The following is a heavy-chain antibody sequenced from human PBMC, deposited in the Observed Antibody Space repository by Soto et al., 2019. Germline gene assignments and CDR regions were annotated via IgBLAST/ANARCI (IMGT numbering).Heavy chain of an antibody. CDR2: LFVGGYT. Sequence: GGSLRLSCAASGFSVSSNYMSWVRQAPGKGLEWVSVLFVGGYTYYADSVKGRFTISRDNSKNTVYLQMDRLRDDDTAVYYCAREAEIGDYVRGFDIWGQGTMVTVSS. CDR1: GFSVSSNY. CDR3: AREAEIGDYVRGFDI. D-gene: IGHD4-17*01. V-gene: IGHV3-53*01. J-gene: IGHJ3*02.